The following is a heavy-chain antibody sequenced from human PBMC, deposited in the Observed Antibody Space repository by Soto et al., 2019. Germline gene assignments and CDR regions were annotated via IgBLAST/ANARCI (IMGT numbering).Heavy chain of an antibody. D-gene: IGHD6-19*01. CDR2: ISGSGGST. V-gene: IGHV3-23*01. CDR3: AKAGGKWLVLGDSWFDP. CDR1: GFTFSRYA. Sequence: GGALRVSCAASGFTFSRYAMSWARQAPGKGLEWVSAISGSGGSTYYAGCMKGRFTISRNNSKNTLYLQMNSLRAEDTAVYYCAKAGGKWLVLGDSWFDPWGQRTLVTVSS. J-gene: IGHJ5*02.